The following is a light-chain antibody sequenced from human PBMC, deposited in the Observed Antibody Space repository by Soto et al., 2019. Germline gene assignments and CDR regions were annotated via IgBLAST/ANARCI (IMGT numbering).Light chain of an antibody. CDR1: QDISNY. V-gene: IGKV1-5*01. J-gene: IGKJ1*01. CDR3: QQYNSFSWT. Sequence: DIQMTQSPSSLSASVGDRVTITCQASQDISNYLNWYQQKPGKAPKLLIYDVSSLESGVPSRFSGSGSGTEFILTISGLQPDDFSTYYCQQYNSFSWTFAQGTKVDI. CDR2: DVS.